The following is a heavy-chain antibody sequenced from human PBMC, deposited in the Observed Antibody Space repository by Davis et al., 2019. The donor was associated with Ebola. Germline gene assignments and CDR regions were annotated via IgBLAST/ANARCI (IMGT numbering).Heavy chain of an antibody. D-gene: IGHD2-21*01. J-gene: IGHJ4*02. Sequence: GESLKISCAASGFTFSSYAMSWVRQAPGKGLEWVSAISGSGGSTYYADSVKGRFTISRDNSKNTLYLQMNSLRAEDTAVYYCAKGSIETYSPFDYWGQGTLVTVSS. CDR1: GFTFSSYA. CDR3: AKGSIETYSPFDY. CDR2: ISGSGGST. V-gene: IGHV3-23*01.